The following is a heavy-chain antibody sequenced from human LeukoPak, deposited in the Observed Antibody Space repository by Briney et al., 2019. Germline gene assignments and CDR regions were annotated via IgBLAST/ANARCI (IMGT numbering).Heavy chain of an antibody. CDR2: IYKSGST. V-gene: IGHV4-39*07. CDR1: GGSISSSSYY. D-gene: IGHD6-19*01. J-gene: IGHJ4*02. Sequence: PSETLSLTCTVSGGSISSSSYYWGWIRQPPGKGLEWIGNIYKSGSTYYNPSLKSRVTISVDTSNNQFSLKLSSVTAADTAVYYCARGGAVALDLDYWGQGTLVTVSS. CDR3: ARGGAVALDLDY.